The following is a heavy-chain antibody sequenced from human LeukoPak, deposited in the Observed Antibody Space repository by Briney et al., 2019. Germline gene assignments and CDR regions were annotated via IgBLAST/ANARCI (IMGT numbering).Heavy chain of an antibody. CDR2: ISSDGGRT. V-gene: IGHV3-64*04. J-gene: IGHJ4*02. CDR1: GFTFSSFA. Sequence: GGSLRLSCSASGFTFSSFAMFWVRQAPGKGLEYVSGISSDGGRTNYADSVKARFTISRDNSKNTLYLQMNSLRTEDTAVYYCARDLYDYGSYWGQGTLVTVSS. CDR3: ARDLYDYGSY. D-gene: IGHD4/OR15-4a*01.